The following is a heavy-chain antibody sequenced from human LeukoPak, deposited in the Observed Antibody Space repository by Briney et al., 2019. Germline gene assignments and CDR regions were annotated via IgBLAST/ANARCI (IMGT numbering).Heavy chain of an antibody. CDR2: IFYSGTT. Sequence: SETLSLTCTVSGGSISSDDYWWGWIRQPPGRGLEWIGTIFYSGTTYYNPSLKSRVTISVDTSKNQFSLKLSSVTAADTAVYYCARDGMKYSSSWPFDYWGQGTLVTVSS. J-gene: IGHJ4*02. D-gene: IGHD6-13*01. CDR1: GGSISSDDYW. CDR3: ARDGMKYSSSWPFDY. V-gene: IGHV4-39*07.